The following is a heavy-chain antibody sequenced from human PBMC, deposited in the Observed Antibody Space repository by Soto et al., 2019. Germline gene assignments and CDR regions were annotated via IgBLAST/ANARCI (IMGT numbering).Heavy chain of an antibody. CDR3: AESSSDEYFQI. D-gene: IGHD6-13*01. CDR1: GGSISSYY. V-gene: IGHV4-59*01. CDR2: IYYSGST. J-gene: IGHJ1*01. Sequence: SKPLSLTCTVSGGSISSYYWSWIRQPPGKGLEWIGYIYYSGSTNYNPSLKSRVTISVDTSKNQFSLKLSSVTAADTAVYYCAESSSDEYFQISGQGTQVTGPS.